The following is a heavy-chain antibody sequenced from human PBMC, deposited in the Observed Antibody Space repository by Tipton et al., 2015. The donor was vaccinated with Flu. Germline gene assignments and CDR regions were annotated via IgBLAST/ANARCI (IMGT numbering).Heavy chain of an antibody. CDR3: AKDLYYDSGSYPDY. CDR2: ISGSGGTT. CDR1: GFTFSRYA. Sequence: SLRLSCAASGFTFSRYAMSWVRQAPGKGLEWVSGISGSGGTTYYADSVKGRFTISRDNSKNTLYLQMNSLRVEDTAIYYCAKDLYYDSGSYPDYWGQGTLVTVSS. D-gene: IGHD3-10*01. V-gene: IGHV3-23*01. J-gene: IGHJ4*02.